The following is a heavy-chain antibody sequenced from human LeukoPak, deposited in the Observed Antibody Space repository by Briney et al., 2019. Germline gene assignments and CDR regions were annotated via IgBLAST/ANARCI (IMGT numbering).Heavy chain of an antibody. D-gene: IGHD1-26*01. V-gene: IGHV4-4*02. CDR3: SRESGPFCPFGY. J-gene: IGHJ4*02. CDR1: GGSITSHSW. Sequence: PSETLSLTCAVSGGSITSHSWWSWVRQPPGQGLEWIGEISLAGQTNYNPSLNGRVTMSLDKSSNQLSLHLTSVTAADTATYFCSRESGPFCPFGYWGQGTLVIVSS. CDR2: ISLAGQT.